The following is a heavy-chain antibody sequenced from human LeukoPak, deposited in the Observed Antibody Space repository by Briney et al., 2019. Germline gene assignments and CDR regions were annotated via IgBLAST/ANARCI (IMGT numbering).Heavy chain of an antibody. D-gene: IGHD3-9*01. CDR1: GYTFTSYG. CDR2: ISAYNDNT. Sequence: ASVKVSCKASGYTFTSYGISWVRQAPGQGLEWMGWISAYNDNTNYAQKLQGRVTMTTDTSTSTAYMELRSLRSDDTAVYYCARGETATNVLRYFDWLHYPRLSDAFDIWGQGTMVTVSS. J-gene: IGHJ3*02. V-gene: IGHV1-18*01. CDR3: ARGETATNVLRYFDWLHYPRLSDAFDI.